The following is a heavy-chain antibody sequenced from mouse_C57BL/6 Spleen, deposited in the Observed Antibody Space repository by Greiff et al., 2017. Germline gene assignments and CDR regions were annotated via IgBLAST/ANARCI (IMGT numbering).Heavy chain of an antibody. CDR1: GYAFTNYL. J-gene: IGHJ1*03. CDR2: INPGSGGT. CDR3: ARYYDYAWYFDV. V-gene: IGHV1-54*01. D-gene: IGHD2-4*01. Sequence: QVQLQQSGAELVRPGTSVKVSCKASGYAFTNYLIEWVQQRPGQGLEWIGVINPGSGGTNYNEKFKGKATLTADKSSSTAYMQLSSLTSEDSAVYFCARYYDYAWYFDVWGTGTTVTVSS.